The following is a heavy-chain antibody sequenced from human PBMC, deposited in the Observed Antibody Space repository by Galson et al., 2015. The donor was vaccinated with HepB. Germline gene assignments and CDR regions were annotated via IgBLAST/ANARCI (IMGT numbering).Heavy chain of an antibody. J-gene: IGHJ4*02. D-gene: IGHD2-15*01. Sequence: SVKVSCKASGYTFTSYAMHWVRQAPGQRLEWMGWINAGNGNTKYSQKFQGRVTITRDTSASTAYMELSSLRSEDTAVYYCARGVYCSGGSCRPYYFDYWGQGTLVTVSS. CDR3: ARGVYCSGGSCRPYYFDY. CDR1: GYTFTSYA. V-gene: IGHV1-3*01. CDR2: INAGNGNT.